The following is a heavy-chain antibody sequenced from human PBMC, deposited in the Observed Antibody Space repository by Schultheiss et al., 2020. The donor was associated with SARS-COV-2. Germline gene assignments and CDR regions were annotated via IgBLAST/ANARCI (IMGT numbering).Heavy chain of an antibody. V-gene: IGHV3-23*01. Sequence: GGSLRLSCAASGFTFSSYAMSWVRQAPGKGLEWVSAISGSGGSTYYADSVKGRFTISRDNSKNTLYLQMNSLRAEDTVVYYCATSEAVAYPFDYWGQGTLVTVSS. CDR2: ISGSGGST. D-gene: IGHD6-19*01. CDR3: ATSEAVAYPFDY. CDR1: GFTFSSYA. J-gene: IGHJ4*02.